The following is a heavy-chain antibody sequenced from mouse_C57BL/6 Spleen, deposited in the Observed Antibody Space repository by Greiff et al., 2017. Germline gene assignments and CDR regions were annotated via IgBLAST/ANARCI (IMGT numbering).Heavy chain of an antibody. CDR2: IDPSDSYT. CDR3: ARWRGCPYAMDY. D-gene: IGHD3-3*01. CDR1: GYTFTSYW. Sequence: QVQLQQPGAELVRPGTSVKLSCKASGYTFTSYWMHWVKQRPGQGLEWIGVIDPSDSYTNYNQKFKGKATLTVDTSSSTAYMQLSSLTSEDSAVYYCARWRGCPYAMDYWGQGTSVTVSS. J-gene: IGHJ4*01. V-gene: IGHV1-59*01.